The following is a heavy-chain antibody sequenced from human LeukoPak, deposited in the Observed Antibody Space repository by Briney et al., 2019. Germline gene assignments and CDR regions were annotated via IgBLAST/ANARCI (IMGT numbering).Heavy chain of an antibody. CDR1: GGSISSSSYH. D-gene: IGHD3-10*01. CDR3: ARLWFGSQDYYYYGMDV. V-gene: IGHV4-39*07. J-gene: IGHJ6*02. CDR2: IYFSGTT. Sequence: PETLSLTCTVSGGSISSSSYHWGWIRQPPGQGLEWIGSIYFSGTTFYNPSLKSRVTISVDTSKNQFSLKLSSVTAADTAVYYCARLWFGSQDYYYYGMDVWGQGTTVTVS.